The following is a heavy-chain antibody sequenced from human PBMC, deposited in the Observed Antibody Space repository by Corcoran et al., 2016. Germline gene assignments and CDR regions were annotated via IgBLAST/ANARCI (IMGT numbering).Heavy chain of an antibody. CDR2: TYYRSKWNN. J-gene: IGHJ4*01. V-gene: IGHV6-1*01. CDR1: GDSVSSNSAN. CDR3: GRGGGGRQYFDY. Sequence: QVQLQQSGPGLMKPSQTLSLTCAISGDSVSSNSANWNWIRQSPSRGLEWLGRTYYRSKWNNEYKGSMKSRITINPDTSKNQFSLQLNGVTPEDTAVYYCGRGGGGRQYFDYRGHGILVTVSS. D-gene: IGHD3-16*01.